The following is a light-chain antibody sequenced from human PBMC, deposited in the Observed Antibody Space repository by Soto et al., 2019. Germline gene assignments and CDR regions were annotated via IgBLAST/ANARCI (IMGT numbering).Light chain of an antibody. V-gene: IGKV4-1*01. J-gene: IGKJ4*01. CDR2: WAS. CDR1: QSVLYSSNNKNY. CDR3: QHYYSTPLT. Sequence: DIGITRAQDYMAVSLGERAIINCKSSQSVLYSSNNKNYLAWYQQKSGQPPKVLIYWASTRESGVPDRFSGSGSGTDFTLTIISLQAEDVAVYYCQHYYSTPLTFCGGTNVDI.